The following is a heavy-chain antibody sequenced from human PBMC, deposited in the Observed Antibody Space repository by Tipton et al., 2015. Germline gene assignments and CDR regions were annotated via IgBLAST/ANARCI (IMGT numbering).Heavy chain of an antibody. CDR1: GGSFSGCS. CDR2: INHSGST. Sequence: TLSLTCAVYGGSFSGCSWSWIRQPPGKGLEWIGEINHSGSTNYNPSLKSRVTISVDTSKNQFFLKLNSVTAADTAVYHCARGRGIAVGGHYYYGMDVWGQGTTVTVSS. CDR3: ARGRGIAVGGHYYYGMDV. V-gene: IGHV4-34*01. J-gene: IGHJ6*02. D-gene: IGHD6-13*01.